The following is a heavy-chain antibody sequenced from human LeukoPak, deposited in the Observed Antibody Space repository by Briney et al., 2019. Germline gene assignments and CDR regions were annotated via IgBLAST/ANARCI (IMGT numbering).Heavy chain of an antibody. CDR2: ISSSGSTI. J-gene: IGHJ4*02. Sequence: GGSLRLSCAASGFTFSSYEMNWVRQAPGKGLEWVSYISSSGSTIYYADSVKGRFTISRDNAKNSLYLQMNSLRAEDTAVYYCASAGAMVTMEALSYWGQGTLVTVSS. V-gene: IGHV3-48*03. D-gene: IGHD5-18*01. CDR1: GFTFSSYE. CDR3: ASAGAMVTMEALSY.